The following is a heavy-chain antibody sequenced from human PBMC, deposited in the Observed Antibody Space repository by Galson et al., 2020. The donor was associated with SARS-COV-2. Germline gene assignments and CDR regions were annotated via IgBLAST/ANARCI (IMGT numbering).Heavy chain of an antibody. Sequence: SETLSLTCPVSGGSISSGGYYWSWIRQHPGKGLEWIGYIYYSGSTYYNPSLKSRVTISVDTSKNQFSLKLSSVTAADTAVDYCARVCGPRITSFGVVDYYYYMDVWGKGTTVTVSS. CDR2: IYYSGST. D-gene: IGHD3-3*01. J-gene: IGHJ6*03. CDR1: GGSISSGGYY. CDR3: ARVCGPRITSFGVVDYYYYMDV. V-gene: IGHV4-31*03.